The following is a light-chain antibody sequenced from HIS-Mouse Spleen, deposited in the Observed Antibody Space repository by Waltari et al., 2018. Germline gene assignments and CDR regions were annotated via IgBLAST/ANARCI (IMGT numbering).Light chain of an antibody. CDR1: QSVSSN. CDR3: QQYNNWPLLT. J-gene: IGKJ4*01. V-gene: IGKV3-15*01. Sequence: EIVMTQSPATLSVSPGERATLSCRASQSVSSNLAWYQQKPGQAPRRLIYAASTRHTGIPARFNGSGSVTEFNLTISSLQSEDFAVYYCQQYNNWPLLTFGGGTKVEIK. CDR2: AAS.